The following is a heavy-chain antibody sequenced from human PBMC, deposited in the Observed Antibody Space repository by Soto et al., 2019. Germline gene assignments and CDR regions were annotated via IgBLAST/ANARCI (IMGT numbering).Heavy chain of an antibody. J-gene: IGHJ4*02. Sequence: SETLSLTCAVSGGSISSSNWWSWVRQPPGKGLEWIGEIYHSGSTNYNPSLKSRVTISVDKSKNQFSLKLSSVTAADTAVYYCARVGRFLENYTPFDYWGQGTLVTVSS. V-gene: IGHV4-4*02. CDR1: GGSISSSNW. D-gene: IGHD3-3*01. CDR2: IYHSGST. CDR3: ARVGRFLENYTPFDY.